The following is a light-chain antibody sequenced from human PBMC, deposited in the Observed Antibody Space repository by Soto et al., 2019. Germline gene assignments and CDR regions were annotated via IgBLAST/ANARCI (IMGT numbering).Light chain of an antibody. CDR3: QQYYRPPFT. Sequence: DIVLTQSPDSLAVSLGERATINCKSSQSILYSPNEKNYLAWYQQKPGHPPKLLIHWASTRDSGVPDRFSGSWSGTDYTLTISSLQAEDVAIYYCQQYYRPPFTFGGGTRVEI. J-gene: IGKJ4*01. CDR1: QSILYSPNEKNY. CDR2: WAS. V-gene: IGKV4-1*01.